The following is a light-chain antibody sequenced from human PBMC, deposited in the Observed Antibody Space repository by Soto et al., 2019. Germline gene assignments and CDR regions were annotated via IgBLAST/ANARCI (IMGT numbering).Light chain of an antibody. CDR3: LHHDGYPPV. J-gene: IGKJ2*01. CDR1: QHITND. V-gene: IGKV1-17*01. Sequence: DIQMTQSPSSLSASVGDTVTITCRASQHITNDCAWYQQKAGRAPKCLILLASRLQTGVPSRFSGSGSGTEFTLTISSLKPEDFATYYCLHHDGYPPVFGQGNKVEIK. CDR2: LAS.